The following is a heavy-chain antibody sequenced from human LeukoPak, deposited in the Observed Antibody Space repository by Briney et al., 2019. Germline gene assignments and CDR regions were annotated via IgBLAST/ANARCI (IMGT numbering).Heavy chain of an antibody. Sequence: PGGSLRLSCAASGFTFDDYAMHWVRQAPGKGLEWVSGISWNSGSIGYADSVKGRFTISRDNAKNSLYLQMNSLRAEDTAVYFCAILNGIFNYWGQGTLVTVSS. CDR1: GFTFDDYA. CDR2: ISWNSGSI. J-gene: IGHJ4*02. D-gene: IGHD2/OR15-2a*01. V-gene: IGHV3-9*01. CDR3: AILNGIFNY.